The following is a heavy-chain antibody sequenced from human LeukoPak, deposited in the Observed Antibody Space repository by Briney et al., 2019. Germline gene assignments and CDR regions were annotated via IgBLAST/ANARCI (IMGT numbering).Heavy chain of an antibody. CDR2: IYDDGSA. J-gene: IGHJ4*02. V-gene: IGHV3-53*01. CDR1: GFTFSSYA. D-gene: IGHD3-16*01. Sequence: GGSLRLSCAASGFTFSSYAMSWVRQAPGKGLEWVSVIYDDGSAYYADSVKGRFTISRDNSQNTVSLQMISLRAEDTAVYYCVRMSSVTQTSYGHFDYWGQGTLVTVSS. CDR3: VRMSSVTQTSYGHFDY.